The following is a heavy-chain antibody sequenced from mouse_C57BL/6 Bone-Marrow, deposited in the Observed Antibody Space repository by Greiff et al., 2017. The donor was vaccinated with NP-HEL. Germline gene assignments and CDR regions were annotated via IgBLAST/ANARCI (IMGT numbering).Heavy chain of an antibody. CDR3: ARGGSYYGSSSWFAY. CDR1: GFTFSDYY. CDR2: INYDGSST. Sequence: EVHLVESEGGLVQPGSSMKLSCTASGFTFSDYYMAWVRQVPEKGLEWVANINYDGSSTYYLASLKSRFIISRDNAKNILYLQMSSLKSEDTATYYCARGGSYYGSSSWFAYWGQGTLVTVSA. J-gene: IGHJ3*01. V-gene: IGHV5-16*01. D-gene: IGHD1-1*01.